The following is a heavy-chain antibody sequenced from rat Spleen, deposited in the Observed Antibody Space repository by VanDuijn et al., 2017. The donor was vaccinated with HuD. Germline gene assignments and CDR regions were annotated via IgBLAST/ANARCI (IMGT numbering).Heavy chain of an antibody. Sequence: EVQLVASDGGLVQPGGSLTLSCAASGFTFSAYYLAWVRQAPGKGLEWVASITNTGGSTFYPDSVKGRFTVSRDNAKSILYLQMDSLRSEDTATYYCAKLSSGFPYWGQGTLVTVSS. CDR3: AKLSSGFPY. CDR2: ITNTGGST. CDR1: GFTFSAYY. V-gene: IGHV5-20*01. J-gene: IGHJ3*01. D-gene: IGHD1-12*01.